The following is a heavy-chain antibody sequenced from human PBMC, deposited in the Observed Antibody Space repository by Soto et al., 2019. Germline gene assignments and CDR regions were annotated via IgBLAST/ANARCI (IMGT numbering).Heavy chain of an antibody. V-gene: IGHV3-30-3*01. CDR1: GFTFSSYA. CDR2: ISYDGSNK. CDR3: ARVLGDRAGAFDI. D-gene: IGHD3-3*01. Sequence: PGGSLRLSCAASGFTFSSYAMHWVRQAPGKGLEWVAVISYDGSNKYYADSVKGRFTISRDNSKNTLYLQMNSLRAEDTAVYYCARVLGDRAGAFDIWGQGTMVTVSS. J-gene: IGHJ3*02.